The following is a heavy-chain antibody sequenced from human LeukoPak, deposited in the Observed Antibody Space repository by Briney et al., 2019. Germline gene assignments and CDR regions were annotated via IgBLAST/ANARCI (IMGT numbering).Heavy chain of an antibody. Sequence: PGGSLRLSCAASGFTFSDYYMSWIRQAPGKGLEWVSYISSSGSTIYYADSVKGRFTISRDNAKNSLYLQMNSLRAEDTAVYYCARDRRRGLELRFGDWFDPWGQGTLVTVSS. CDR3: ARDRRRGLELRFGDWFDP. CDR2: ISSSGSTI. D-gene: IGHD1-7*01. V-gene: IGHV3-11*04. CDR1: GFTFSDYY. J-gene: IGHJ5*02.